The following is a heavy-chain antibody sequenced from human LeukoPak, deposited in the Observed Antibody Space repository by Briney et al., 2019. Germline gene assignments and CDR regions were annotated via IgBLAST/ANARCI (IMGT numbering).Heavy chain of an antibody. D-gene: IGHD6-19*01. CDR1: GYTFTSYD. J-gene: IGHJ6*02. V-gene: IGHV1-8*03. CDR2: MNPNSGNT. Sequence: ASVKVSCKASGYTFTSYDINWVRQATGQGLEWMGWMNPNSGNTGYAQKFQGRVTITRNTSISTAYMELSSLRSEDTAVYYCARDGKIAVAGNEYYGMDVWGQGTTVTVSS. CDR3: ARDGKIAVAGNEYYGMDV.